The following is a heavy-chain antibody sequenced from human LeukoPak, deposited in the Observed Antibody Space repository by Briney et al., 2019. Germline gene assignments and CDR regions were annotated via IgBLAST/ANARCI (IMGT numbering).Heavy chain of an antibody. CDR3: ARLMTTVTRGAFDI. Sequence: GSLRLSCAASGFTVSSNYMSWVRQAPGKGLEWVSVIYSGGSTYYADSVKGRFTISRDNAKNSLYLQMNSLRAEDTAVYYCARLMTTVTRGAFDIWGQGTMVTASS. J-gene: IGHJ3*02. V-gene: IGHV3-53*01. CDR2: IYSGGST. CDR1: GFTVSSNY. D-gene: IGHD4-17*01.